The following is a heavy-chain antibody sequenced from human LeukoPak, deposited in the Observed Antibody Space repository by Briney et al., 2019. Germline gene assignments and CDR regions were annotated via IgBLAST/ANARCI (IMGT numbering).Heavy chain of an antibody. J-gene: IGHJ4*02. V-gene: IGHV4-30-4*02. CDR1: GGSISSGDYY. Sequence: SDTLSLTCTVSGGSISSGDYYWNWIRQPPGKGLEWIEVIYYSGSTNYNPSLQSRLTILVDTSKNQFSLRLSSVTAADTAVYYCARAAIGSYYDILTGYYRAGAFDYWGQGTLVTVSS. CDR2: IYYSGST. CDR3: ARAAIGSYYDILTGYYRAGAFDY. D-gene: IGHD3-9*01.